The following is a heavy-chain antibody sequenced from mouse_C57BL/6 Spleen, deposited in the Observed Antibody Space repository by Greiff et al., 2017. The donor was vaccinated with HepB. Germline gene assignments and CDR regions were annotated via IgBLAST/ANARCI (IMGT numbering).Heavy chain of an antibody. CDR3: ASKGPYDDGSSHYFDY. CDR1: GFTFSDYG. V-gene: IGHV5-17*01. D-gene: IGHD1-1*01. CDR2: ISSGSSTI. Sequence: EVQVVESGGGLVKPGGSLKLSCAASGFTFSDYGMHWVRQAPEKGLEWVAYISSGSSTIYYADTVKGRFTISRDNAKNTLFLQMTSLRSEDTAMYYCASKGPYDDGSSHYFDYWGQGTTLTVSS. J-gene: IGHJ2*01.